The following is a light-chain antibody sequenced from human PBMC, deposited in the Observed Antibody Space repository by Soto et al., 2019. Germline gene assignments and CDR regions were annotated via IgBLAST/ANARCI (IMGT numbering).Light chain of an antibody. CDR3: QQYDRSPRT. CDR1: QTFTTSS. Sequence: EIVLTQSPGTLSLSPGERATPSCRASQTFTTSSLAWYQQKPGQAPRLLISGASNRATGIPDRFSGSGSGTDFTLTISRLEPEDLAVYYCQQYDRSPRTFGQGTKVDIK. J-gene: IGKJ1*01. V-gene: IGKV3-20*01. CDR2: GAS.